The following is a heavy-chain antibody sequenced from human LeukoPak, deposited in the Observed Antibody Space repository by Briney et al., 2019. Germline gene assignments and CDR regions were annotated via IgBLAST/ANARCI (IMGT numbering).Heavy chain of an antibody. V-gene: IGHV1-18*01. CDR2: ISAYNGNT. CDR1: GYTFTSYG. CDR3: ARSGPYCSGGSCHTGDY. J-gene: IGHJ4*02. D-gene: IGHD2-15*01. Sequence: ASVKVSCEASGYTFTSYGISWVRQAPGQGLEWMGWISAYNGNTNYAQKLQGRVTMTTDTSTSTAYMELRSLRSDDTAVYYCARSGPYCSGGSCHTGDYWGQGTLVTVSS.